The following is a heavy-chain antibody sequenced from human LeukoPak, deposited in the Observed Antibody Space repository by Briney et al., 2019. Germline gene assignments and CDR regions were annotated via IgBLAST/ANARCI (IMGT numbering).Heavy chain of an antibody. CDR3: ARETRGVVVVAARLSYYYYMDV. CDR2: IYYSGST. CDR1: GGSISSYY. J-gene: IGHJ6*03. Sequence: PSETLSLTCTVSGGSISSYYWSWIRQPPGKGLEWIGYIYYSGSTNYNPSLKSRVTISVDTSKNQFSLKLSSVTAADTAVYYCARETRGVVVVAARLSYYYYMDVWGKGTTVTVSS. D-gene: IGHD2-15*01. V-gene: IGHV4-59*12.